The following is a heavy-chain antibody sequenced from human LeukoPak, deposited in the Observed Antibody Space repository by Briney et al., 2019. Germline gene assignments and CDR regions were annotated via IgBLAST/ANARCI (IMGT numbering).Heavy chain of an antibody. D-gene: IGHD3-3*01. J-gene: IGHJ4*02. CDR3: ARAPVGGPLRFFDY. CDR2: IHPNSGGT. V-gene: IGHV1-2*02. CDR1: GYTFTGYY. Sequence: ASVKVPCKASGYTFTGYYIHWVRQAPGQGLEWMGWIHPNSGGTNFVQKFQGRVTMTRDSSTSTAYMEVSSLRSDDTAVYYCARAPVGGPLRFFDYWGQGTLVTVSS.